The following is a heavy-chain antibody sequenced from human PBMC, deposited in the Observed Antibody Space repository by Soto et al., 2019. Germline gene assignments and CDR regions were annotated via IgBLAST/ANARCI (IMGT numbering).Heavy chain of an antibody. Sequence: WRGSLHHIPGKGLEWMGIIHPRDSDTRYSPSFQGQVTISVDKSISTAYLQWSSLRASDTAMYYCARQDGAAEFFFDFWGQRTPVPV. D-gene: IGHD3-16*01. CDR2: IHPRDSDT. J-gene: IGHJ4*02. CDR3: ARQDGAAEFFFDF. CDR1: W. V-gene: IGHV5-51*07.